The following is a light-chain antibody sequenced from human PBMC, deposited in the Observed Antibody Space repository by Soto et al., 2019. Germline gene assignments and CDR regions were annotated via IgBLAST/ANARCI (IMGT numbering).Light chain of an antibody. J-gene: IGKJ3*01. CDR3: QQRSNWPPVFT. CDR2: DAS. CDR1: QSVSSY. Sequence: EIVLTQSPDTLSLSLEERATLSCRASQSVSSYLAWYQQKPGQAPRLLIYDASNGAAGIPAKFSGSGSGTAFTLTISSLEPEDFAVYDCQQRSNWPPVFTICPGTKVHIK. V-gene: IGKV3-11*01.